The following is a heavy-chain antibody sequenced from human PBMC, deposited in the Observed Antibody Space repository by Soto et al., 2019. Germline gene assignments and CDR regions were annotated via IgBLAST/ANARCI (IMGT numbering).Heavy chain of an antibody. Sequence: GGSLRLSCAASGFTFSSYGMHWVRQAPGKGLEWVAVIWYDGSNKYYADSVKGRFTISRDNSKNTLYLQMNSLRAEDTAVYYCARDLRYTPKSDWGQGTLVTVSS. V-gene: IGHV3-33*01. D-gene: IGHD1-20*01. CDR2: IWYDGSNK. CDR1: GFTFSSYG. CDR3: ARDLRYTPKSD. J-gene: IGHJ4*02.